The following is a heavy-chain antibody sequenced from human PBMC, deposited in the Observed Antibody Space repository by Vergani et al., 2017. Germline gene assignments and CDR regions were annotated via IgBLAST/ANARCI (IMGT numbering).Heavy chain of an antibody. CDR2: INPNSGGT. Sequence: QVQLVQSGAEVKKPGASVKVSCKASGYTFTGYYMHWVRQAPGQGLEWMGWINPNSGGTNYAQKFQGRVTMTRDTSIRTAYMELSRLRSDDTAVYYCARVRAYRSYGPLFDYWGQGTLVTVSS. V-gene: IGHV1-2*02. CDR1: GYTFTGYY. D-gene: IGHD5-18*01. CDR3: ARVRAYRSYGPLFDY. J-gene: IGHJ4*02.